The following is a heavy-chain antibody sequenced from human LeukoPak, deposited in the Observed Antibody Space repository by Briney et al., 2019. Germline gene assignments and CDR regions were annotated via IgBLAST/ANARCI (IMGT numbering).Heavy chain of an antibody. J-gene: IGHJ4*02. CDR2: INWNGGST. CDR3: ARLSSTYSSGWYVY. V-gene: IGHV3-20*04. CDR1: GFTFDDYG. D-gene: IGHD6-19*01. Sequence: GGSLRLSCAASGFTFDDYGMSWVRQAPGKGLEWVSGINWNGGSTGHADSVKGRFTISRDNAKNSLYLQMNSLRAEDTALYYCARLSSTYSSGWYVYWGQGTLVTVSS.